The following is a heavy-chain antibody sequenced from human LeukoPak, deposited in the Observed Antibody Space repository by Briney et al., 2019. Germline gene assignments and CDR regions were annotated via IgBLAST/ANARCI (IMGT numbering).Heavy chain of an antibody. D-gene: IGHD3-22*01. CDR2: ISSNNGNT. Sequence: ASVKVSCKASGYTFTRYGFSWVRQAPGQGLEWMGWISSNNGNTKYAQKLQGRVTMTADTTTSTAYMELRGLRSDDTAVYYCARSLHYYDNSGLFIQYWGQGTLVTVSS. V-gene: IGHV1-18*01. J-gene: IGHJ1*01. CDR3: ARSLHYYDNSGLFIQY. CDR1: GYTFTRYG.